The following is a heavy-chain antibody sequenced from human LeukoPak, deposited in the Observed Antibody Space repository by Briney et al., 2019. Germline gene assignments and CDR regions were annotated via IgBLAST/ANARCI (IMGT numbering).Heavy chain of an antibody. CDR3: ARGTRYSSGWPGPRPAKYYFDY. CDR1: GGSISGSSYY. J-gene: IGHJ4*02. D-gene: IGHD6-19*01. CDR2: IYYSGST. V-gene: IGHV4-39*01. Sequence: SETLSLTCTVSGGSISGSSYYWGWIRQPPGKGLEWIGSIYYSGSTYYNPSLKSRVTISVDTSKNQFSLKLSSVTAADTAVYYCARGTRYSSGWPGPRPAKYYFDYWGQGTLVTVSS.